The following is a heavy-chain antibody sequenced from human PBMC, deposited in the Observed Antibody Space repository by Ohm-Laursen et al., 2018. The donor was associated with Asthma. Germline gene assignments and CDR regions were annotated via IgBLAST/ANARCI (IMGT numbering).Heavy chain of an antibody. CDR3: AKVLEGEQWLVTIDY. J-gene: IGHJ4*02. V-gene: IGHV3-23*01. Sequence: GSLRLSCTASGFTFSSYAMSWVRQAPGKGLEWVSAISGSGGSTYYADSVKGRFTISRDNSKNTLYLQMNSLRAEDTAVYYCAKVLEGEQWLVTIDYWGQGTLVTVSS. CDR1: GFTFSSYA. D-gene: IGHD6-19*01. CDR2: ISGSGGST.